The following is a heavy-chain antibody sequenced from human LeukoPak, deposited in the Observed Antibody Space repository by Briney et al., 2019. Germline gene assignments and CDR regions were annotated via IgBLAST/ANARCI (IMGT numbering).Heavy chain of an antibody. D-gene: IGHD5-18*01. CDR1: GYTFTGYY. CDR3: ASFAIQLHEDEGYYYYYGMDV. J-gene: IGHJ6*02. CDR2: IIPIFGTA. Sequence: SVKVSCKASGYTFTGYYMHWVRQAPGQGLEWMGGIIPIFGTANYAQKFQGRVTITADESTSTAYMELSSLRSEDTAVYYCASFAIQLHEDEGYYYYYGMDVWGQGTTVTVSS. V-gene: IGHV1-69*13.